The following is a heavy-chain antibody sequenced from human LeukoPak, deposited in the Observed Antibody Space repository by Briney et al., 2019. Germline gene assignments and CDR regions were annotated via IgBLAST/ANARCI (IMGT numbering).Heavy chain of an antibody. Sequence: GGSLRLSCAASGFTFSSYAMHWVRQAPGKGLEWVAVISYDGSNKYYADSEKGRFTISRDNSKNTLYLQMNSLRAEDTAVYYCARGGLWFGELLYYFDYWGQGTLVTVSS. CDR2: ISYDGSNK. CDR1: GFTFSSYA. D-gene: IGHD3-10*01. CDR3: ARGGLWFGELLYYFDY. J-gene: IGHJ4*02. V-gene: IGHV3-30*04.